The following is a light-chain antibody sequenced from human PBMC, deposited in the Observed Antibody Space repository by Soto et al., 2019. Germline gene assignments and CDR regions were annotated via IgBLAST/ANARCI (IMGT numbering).Light chain of an antibody. Sequence: QSVLTQPASVSGSPGQTITISCTGTSSDVGGYKYVSWYQQHPGKAPKLMIYEVSNRPSGISNLFSGSKSGNTASLTISGLQAEDEAEYYCISYTSSSTYVFGTGTKLTVL. CDR1: SSDVGGYKY. J-gene: IGLJ1*01. CDR3: ISYTSSSTYV. V-gene: IGLV2-14*01. CDR2: EVS.